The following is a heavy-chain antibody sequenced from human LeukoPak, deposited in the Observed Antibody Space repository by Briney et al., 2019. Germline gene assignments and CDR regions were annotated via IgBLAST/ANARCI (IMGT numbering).Heavy chain of an antibody. D-gene: IGHD5-12*01. CDR2: ISNTGSTF. Sequence: GGSLRLSCAASGLIFSNYYMSWIRQAPGKGLEWISYISNTGSTFYYADSVKGRFTISRDNAKNTLYLQINSLRDDDTALYYCGKYLQPSGFPYALDTWGQGTMVTVSS. CDR1: GLIFSNYY. V-gene: IGHV3-11*01. J-gene: IGHJ3*02. CDR3: GKYLQPSGFPYALDT.